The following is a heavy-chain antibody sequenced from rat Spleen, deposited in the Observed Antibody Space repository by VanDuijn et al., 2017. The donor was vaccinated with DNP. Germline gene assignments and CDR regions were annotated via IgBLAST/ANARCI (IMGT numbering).Heavy chain of an antibody. D-gene: IGHD4-3*01. CDR2: MWSAGDT. V-gene: IGHV2-32*01. J-gene: IGHJ2*01. CDR3: VRDPYNAGFDY. CDR1: GFSLTNYH. Sequence: QVQLKESGPDLVQPSQTLSLTCTVSGFSLTNYHVHWVRQPPGKGLEWMGVMWSAGDTSYNSPLKSRLTITRDTSKSQVFLKMNSLQSEDTATYYCVRDPYNAGFDYWGQGVMVTVSS.